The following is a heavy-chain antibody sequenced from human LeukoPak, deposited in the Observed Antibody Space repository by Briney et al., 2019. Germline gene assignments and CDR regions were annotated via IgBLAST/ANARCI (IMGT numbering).Heavy chain of an antibody. Sequence: GGSLRLSCAASGFTVSSNYMSWVRQAPGKGLEWVSVIYSGGSTYYADSVKGRFTISRDNSKNTLYLQMNSLRAEDTAVYYCAKDQDIVVVPALKGYFDYWGQGTLVTVSS. CDR3: AKDQDIVVVPALKGYFDY. J-gene: IGHJ4*02. V-gene: IGHV3-53*05. D-gene: IGHD2-2*01. CDR1: GFTVSSNY. CDR2: IYSGGST.